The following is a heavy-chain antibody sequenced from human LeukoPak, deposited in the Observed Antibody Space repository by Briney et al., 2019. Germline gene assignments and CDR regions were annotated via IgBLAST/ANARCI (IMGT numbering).Heavy chain of an antibody. CDR1: GFTFSSYS. CDR2: ISSSSSTI. V-gene: IGHV3-48*04. Sequence: GGSLRLSCAASGFTFSSYSMNWVRQAPGKGLEWVSYISSSSSTIYYADSVKGRFTISRDNAKNSLYLQMNSLRAEDTAVYYCARGDIVVVPAATNAFDIWGQGTMVTVSS. J-gene: IGHJ3*02. CDR3: ARGDIVVVPAATNAFDI. D-gene: IGHD2-2*01.